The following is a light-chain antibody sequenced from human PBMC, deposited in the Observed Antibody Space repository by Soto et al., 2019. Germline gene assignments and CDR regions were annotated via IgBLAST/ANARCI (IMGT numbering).Light chain of an antibody. CDR3: QKYNSAPLT. Sequence: DIQMTQSPSAMSASVGDRVTITCRASQGISHYLAWFQQRPGQVPKRLIYGASTLQSGVPSRFSGSGSGTDFTLTISSLQPEDVATYYCQKYNSAPLTFGGGTKVEIK. CDR1: QGISHY. V-gene: IGKV1-27*01. J-gene: IGKJ4*01. CDR2: GAS.